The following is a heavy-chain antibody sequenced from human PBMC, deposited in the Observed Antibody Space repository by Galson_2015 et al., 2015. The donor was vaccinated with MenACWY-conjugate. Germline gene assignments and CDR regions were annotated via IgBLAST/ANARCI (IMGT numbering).Heavy chain of an antibody. CDR3: AKDLRTIFQLVFDV. Sequence: SLRLSCAGSGFRFGDYAMTWVRQAPGKGLEWISTISGSGGSTYYADSVKGRFTISRDNSKNTLFLQMTSLRADDTAIYCCAKDLRTIFQLVFDVWGQGTLVTVSS. J-gene: IGHJ4*01. V-gene: IGHV3-23*01. CDR2: ISGSGGST. CDR1: GFRFGDYA. D-gene: IGHD2-15*01.